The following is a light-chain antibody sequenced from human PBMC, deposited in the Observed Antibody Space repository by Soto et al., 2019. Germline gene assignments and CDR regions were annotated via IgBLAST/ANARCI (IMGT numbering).Light chain of an antibody. J-gene: IGKJ1*01. CDR2: GAS. CDR3: QEYGSARA. Sequence: EIVLTQSPGTLSLSPGERATLSGRASQGVSSHYLAWYQQKPGQAPMLLIYGASSRAPVIPDRFSGSASGTRFTLTVSRLEDEDCTVYYCQEYGSARAFGQGTQVEIK. CDR1: QGVSSHY. V-gene: IGKV3-20*01.